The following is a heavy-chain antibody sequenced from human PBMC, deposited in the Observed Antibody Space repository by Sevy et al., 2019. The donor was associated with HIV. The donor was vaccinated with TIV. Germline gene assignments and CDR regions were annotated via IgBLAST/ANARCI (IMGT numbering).Heavy chain of an antibody. J-gene: IGHJ6*02. V-gene: IGHV3-30-3*01. D-gene: IGHD2-8*01. CDR3: ARSRYCTNGVCYLYYYYGIDV. CDR2: ISYDGSNK. CDR1: GFTFSSYA. Sequence: GGSLRLSCAASGFTFSSYAMHWVRQAPGKGLEWVAVISYDGSNKYYADSVKGRFTISRDNSKNSLYLQMNSLRAEDTAVYYCARSRYCTNGVCYLYYYYGIDVWGQGTTVTVSS.